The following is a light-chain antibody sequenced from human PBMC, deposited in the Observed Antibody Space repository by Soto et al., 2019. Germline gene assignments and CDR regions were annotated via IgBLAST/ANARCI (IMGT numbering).Light chain of an antibody. Sequence: QSALTQPASVSGSPGQSITISCTGTSSDVGSYNLVSWYRQFPGKAPKLMIYEVSYRPSGVSSRFSGSKSGNTASLTISGLQAEDEADYYCSSFTTSSTRVFGTGTKLTVL. V-gene: IGLV2-14*02. CDR2: EVS. J-gene: IGLJ1*01. CDR3: SSFTTSSTRV. CDR1: SSDVGSYNL.